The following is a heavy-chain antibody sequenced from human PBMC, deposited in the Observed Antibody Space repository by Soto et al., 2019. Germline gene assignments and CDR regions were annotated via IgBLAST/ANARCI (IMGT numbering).Heavy chain of an antibody. CDR3: VRGPDYEGYFDY. Sequence: QVRLVQSGAEVKKTGSSVKVSCEASGSTFSNFAIGWVRQAPGQGLEWLGGIILPFGTPNYAQKFQGRVTISADESVTTAYMELRVLRSEDTGVYYCVRGPDYEGYFDYWGQGTLVTVSS. V-gene: IGHV1-69*12. CDR2: IILPFGTP. J-gene: IGHJ4*02. D-gene: IGHD3-22*01. CDR1: GSTFSNFA.